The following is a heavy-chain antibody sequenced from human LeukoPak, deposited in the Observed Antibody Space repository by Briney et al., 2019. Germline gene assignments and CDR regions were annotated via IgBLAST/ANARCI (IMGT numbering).Heavy chain of an antibody. CDR1: GFTLSTYA. Sequence: GGSLRLSCAASGFTLSTYAMHWVRQAPGKGLEWVAVISYDGSNKYYADSVRGRFTISRDNSKNTLYLQMNSLRAEDTAVYYCERDYGDHFFDSWGQGTLVTVSS. V-gene: IGHV3-30-3*01. J-gene: IGHJ4*02. CDR2: ISYDGSNK. D-gene: IGHD4-17*01. CDR3: ERDYGDHFFDS.